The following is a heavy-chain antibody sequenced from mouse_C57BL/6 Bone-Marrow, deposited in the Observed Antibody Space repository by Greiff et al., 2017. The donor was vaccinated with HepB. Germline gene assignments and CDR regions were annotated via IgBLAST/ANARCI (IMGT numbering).Heavy chain of an antibody. CDR2: IDPETGGT. J-gene: IGHJ1*03. V-gene: IGHV1-15*01. CDR1: GYTFTDYE. CDR3: TRPYDSSYGYFDF. D-gene: IGHD1-1*01. Sequence: QVQLQQSGAELVRPGASVTLSCKASGYTFTDYEMHWVKQTPGHGLEWIGAIDPETGGTAYNQKFKGKAILTADKSSSTAYMELRSLTSDDSAVYYCTRPYDSSYGYFDFWGTGTTVTVSS.